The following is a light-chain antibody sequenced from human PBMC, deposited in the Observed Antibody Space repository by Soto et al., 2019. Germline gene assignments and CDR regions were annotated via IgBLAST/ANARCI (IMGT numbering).Light chain of an antibody. CDR3: AAWDDSLNGPDVV. CDR1: SSNIGSNT. Sequence: LTQPPSPSGTPGQRVTISCSGSSSNIGSNTVNWYQQLPGTAPKLLIYSNNQRPSGVPDRFSGSKSGTSASLAISGLQSEDEADYYCAAWDDSLNGPDVVFGGGTK. CDR2: SNN. J-gene: IGLJ2*01. V-gene: IGLV1-44*01.